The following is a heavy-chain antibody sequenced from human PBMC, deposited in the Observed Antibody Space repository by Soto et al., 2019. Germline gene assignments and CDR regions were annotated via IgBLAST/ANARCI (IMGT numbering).Heavy chain of an antibody. Sequence: QVQLVQSGAEVKKPGSSVKVSCKASGGTFSSYALSWVRQAPGQGLEWMGGIIHIFGTANYAQKFQGRVTITADESTSTAYMELSSLRSEDTAVYYCAREGLLCGGYGYGMDVWGQGTTVTVSS. CDR2: IIHIFGTA. J-gene: IGHJ6*02. D-gene: IGHD5-12*01. CDR1: GGTFSSYA. V-gene: IGHV1-69*01. CDR3: AREGLLCGGYGYGMDV.